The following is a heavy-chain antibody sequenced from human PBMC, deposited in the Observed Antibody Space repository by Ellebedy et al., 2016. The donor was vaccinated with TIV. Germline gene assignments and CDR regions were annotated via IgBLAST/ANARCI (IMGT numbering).Heavy chain of an antibody. V-gene: IGHV4-34*01. D-gene: IGHD6-13*01. Sequence: MPSETLSLTCDVHGESLTNDYWSWIRQSPGKGLEWIGEINHVGSTNYNPSLKSRLTLSIDTCKNQFSLKLSSVTAADTGTYYCARDHHNTGYSSSWYWFDPWGQGALVTVSS. CDR2: INHVGST. CDR3: ARDHHNTGYSSSWYWFDP. CDR1: GESLTNDY. J-gene: IGHJ5*02.